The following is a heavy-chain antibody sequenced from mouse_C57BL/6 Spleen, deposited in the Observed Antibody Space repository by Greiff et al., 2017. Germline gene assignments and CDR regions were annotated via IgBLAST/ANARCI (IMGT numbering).Heavy chain of an antibody. CDR2: IYPGDGDT. CDR3: ARRWLLPDWYFDV. CDR1: GYAFSSYW. V-gene: IGHV1-80*01. D-gene: IGHD2-3*01. J-gene: IGHJ1*03. Sequence: QVQLQQSGAELVKPGASVKISCKASGYAFSSYWMNWVKQRPGKGLEWIGQIYPGDGDTNYNGKFKGKATLTADKSSSTAYMQLSSLTSEDSAVYFCARRWLLPDWYFDVWGTGTTVTVSS.